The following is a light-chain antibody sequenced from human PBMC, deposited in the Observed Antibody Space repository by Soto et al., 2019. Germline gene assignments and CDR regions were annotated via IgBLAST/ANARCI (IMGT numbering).Light chain of an antibody. V-gene: IGLV1-44*01. CDR3: AAWDDSLNAYV. CDR2: SNN. Sequence: VLAQPPSASGTPGQRVTISCSGSSSNIGSNTVNWYQQLPGTAPKLLIYSNNQRPSGVPDRFSGSKSGTSASLAISGLQSEDEADYYCAAWDDSLNAYVFGTGTKVTVL. CDR1: SSNIGSNT. J-gene: IGLJ1*01.